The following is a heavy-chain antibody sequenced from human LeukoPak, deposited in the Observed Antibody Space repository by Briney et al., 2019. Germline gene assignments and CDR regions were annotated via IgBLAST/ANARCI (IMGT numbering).Heavy chain of an antibody. CDR3: AKMREVAVAGREFFDY. CDR2: ISGSGGST. D-gene: IGHD6-19*01. CDR1: GFTFSSYA. V-gene: IGHV3-23*01. Sequence: SGGSLRLSCAASGFTFSSYAMSWVRQAPGKGLEWVSAISGSGGSTYYADSVKGRFTISRDNSKNTLYLQMNSLRAEDTAVYYCAKMREVAVAGREFFDYWGQGTLVTVSS. J-gene: IGHJ4*02.